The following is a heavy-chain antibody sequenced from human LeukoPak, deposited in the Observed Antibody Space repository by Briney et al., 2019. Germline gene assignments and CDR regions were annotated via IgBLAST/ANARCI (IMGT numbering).Heavy chain of an antibody. CDR3: ARGVVPALYYYYYYMDV. CDR2: INPHSGGT. D-gene: IGHD2-2*01. Sequence: ASVKVSCKASGYTFTGYYMHWVRQAPGQGLEWMGWINPHSGGTNSAQKFQGRVTMTRDTSISTAYMELSSLRSEDTAVYYCARGVVPALYYYYYYMDVWGKGTTVTISS. J-gene: IGHJ6*03. CDR1: GYTFTGYY. V-gene: IGHV1-2*02.